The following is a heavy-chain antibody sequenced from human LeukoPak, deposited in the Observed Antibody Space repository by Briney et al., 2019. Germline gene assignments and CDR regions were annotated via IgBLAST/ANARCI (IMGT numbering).Heavy chain of an antibody. CDR1: GFTFSSYA. D-gene: IGHD4-17*01. Sequence: PGGPLRLSCAASGFTFSSYAMSWVRQAPGKGLEWVSAISGSGGSTYYADSVKGRFTISRDNSKNTLYLQMNSLRAEDTAVYYCAKDPGFYGVLDAFDIWGQGTMVTVSS. CDR3: AKDPGFYGVLDAFDI. V-gene: IGHV3-23*01. J-gene: IGHJ3*02. CDR2: ISGSGGST.